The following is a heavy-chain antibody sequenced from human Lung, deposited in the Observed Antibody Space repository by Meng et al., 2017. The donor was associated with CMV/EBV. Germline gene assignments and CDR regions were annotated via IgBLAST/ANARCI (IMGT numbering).Heavy chain of an antibody. Sequence: ASVKVSCKASGYTFTSYHMHWVRQAPGQGLECMGRINPSGGRTSYANNFQGRVTMTRDTSTSTVYMELSSLRSEDTAVYFCSRGRGPSGNWYIDYWGQGTLVTVSS. J-gene: IGHJ4*02. CDR3: SRGRGPSGNWYIDY. CDR1: GYTFTSYH. CDR2: INPSGGRT. V-gene: IGHV1-46*01. D-gene: IGHD6-13*01.